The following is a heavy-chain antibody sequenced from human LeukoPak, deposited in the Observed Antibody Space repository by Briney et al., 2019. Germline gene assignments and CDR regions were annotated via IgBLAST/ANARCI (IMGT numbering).Heavy chain of an antibody. V-gene: IGHV3-74*01. CDR3: ARTRSAGLDY. D-gene: IGHD6-19*01. CDR2: INSDGSST. Sequence: GGSLRLSCAASGFTFSNYWMHWVRQAPGKGLVWVSRINSDGSSTTYADSVKGRFTISRDNAKNSLYLQMNSLRAEDTAVYYCARTRSAGLDYWGQGTLVTVSS. CDR1: GFTFSNYW. J-gene: IGHJ4*02.